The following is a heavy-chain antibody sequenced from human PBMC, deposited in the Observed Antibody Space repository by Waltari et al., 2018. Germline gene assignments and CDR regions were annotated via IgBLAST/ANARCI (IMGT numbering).Heavy chain of an antibody. CDR2: IYTSGST. J-gene: IGHJ4*02. Sequence: QVQLQESGPGLVRPSETLSLTCTVSVVSISSYYWSWIRQPAGQGLEWIGRIYTSGSTNYNPSLKSRVTMSVDTSKNQFSLKLSSVTAADTAVYYCARQYSSSWYEENHFDYWGQGTLVTVSS. V-gene: IGHV4-4*07. CDR3: ARQYSSSWYEENHFDY. CDR1: VVSISSYY. D-gene: IGHD6-13*01.